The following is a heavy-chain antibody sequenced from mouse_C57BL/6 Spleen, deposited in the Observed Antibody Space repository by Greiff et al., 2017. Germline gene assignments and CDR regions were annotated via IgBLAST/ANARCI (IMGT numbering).Heavy chain of an antibody. J-gene: IGHJ3*01. CDR2: IYPGSGST. V-gene: IGHV1-55*01. CDR3: ARTTEGFAY. Sequence: VQLQQSGPELVKPGASVKMSCKASGYTFTSSWITWVKQRPGQGLEWIGDIYPGSGSTNYNEKFKSKATLTVDTSSSTAYMQLSSLTSEDSAVYYCARTTEGFAYWGQGTLVTVSA. D-gene: IGHD2-12*01. CDR1: GYTFTSSW.